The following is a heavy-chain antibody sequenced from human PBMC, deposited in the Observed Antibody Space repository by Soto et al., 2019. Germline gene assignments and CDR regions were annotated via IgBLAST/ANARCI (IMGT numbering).Heavy chain of an antibody. CDR1: GFTFSSYA. D-gene: IGHD1-7*01. Sequence: QVQLVESGGGVVQPGRSLRLSCAASGFTFSSYAMHWVRQAPGKGLEWVAVISYDGSNKYYADSVKGRFTISRDNSENTLYLQMNSLRAEDTAVYYCAPSVTGTTSFDYWGQGTLVTVYS. V-gene: IGHV3-30-3*01. CDR3: APSVTGTTSFDY. J-gene: IGHJ4*02. CDR2: ISYDGSNK.